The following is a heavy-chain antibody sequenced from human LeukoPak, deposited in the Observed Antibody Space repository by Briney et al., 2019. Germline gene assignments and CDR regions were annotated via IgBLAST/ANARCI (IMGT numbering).Heavy chain of an antibody. CDR1: GFTFSSYA. CDR2: ISGSGGST. J-gene: IGHJ5*02. Sequence: GGSLRLSCAASGFTFSSYAMSWVRQAPGKGLEWVSAISGSGGSTYYADSAKGRFTISRDNAKNTLYLQMNSLRAEDTAVYYCARDGVEFYNWFDPWGQGTLVTVSS. D-gene: IGHD2-21*01. V-gene: IGHV3-23*01. CDR3: ARDGVEFYNWFDP.